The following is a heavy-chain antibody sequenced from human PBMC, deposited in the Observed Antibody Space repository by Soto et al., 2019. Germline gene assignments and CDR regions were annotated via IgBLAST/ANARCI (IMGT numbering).Heavy chain of an antibody. J-gene: IGHJ4*02. Sequence: SETLSLTCTVSGGSINSYYWTWLRHPPGQGLEWIGYIYYDGSTNYNPSLKSRVAISVDTSTNQFSLKLNSVTAADTAVYYCARGNDLFDTWGQGSRVTVSS. V-gene: IGHV4-59*01. CDR1: GGSINSYY. CDR3: ARGNDLFDT. D-gene: IGHD1-1*01. CDR2: IYYDGST.